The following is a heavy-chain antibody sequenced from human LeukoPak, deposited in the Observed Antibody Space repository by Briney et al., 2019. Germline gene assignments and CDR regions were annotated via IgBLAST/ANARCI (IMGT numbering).Heavy chain of an antibody. CDR2: IYPGDSDS. V-gene: IGHV5-51*01. CDR1: GYSFTNYW. J-gene: IGHJ6*02. Sequence: GESLKISCKGSGYSFTNYWIGWVRQMPGKGLEWMGIIYPGDSDSRYSPSFQGQVTISADKSISTAYLQWSSLKASDTAIYYCARHGDFVVVSVAKPYYYYYPMDVWGQGTTVTVSS. CDR3: ARHGDFVVVSVAKPYYYYYPMDV. D-gene: IGHD2-2*02.